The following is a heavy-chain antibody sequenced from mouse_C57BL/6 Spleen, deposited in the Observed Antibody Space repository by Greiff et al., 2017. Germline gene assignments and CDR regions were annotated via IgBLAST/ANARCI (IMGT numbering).Heavy chain of an antibody. CDR1: GFTFSSYA. V-gene: IGHV5-4*03. J-gene: IGHJ4*01. Sequence: EVKVVASGGGLVKPGGSLKLSCAASGFTFSSYAMSWVRQTPEKRLEWVATISDGGSYTYYPDNVKGRFTISRDNAKNNLYLQMSHLKSEDTAMYYGARGGAYSNYVGYAMDYWGQGTSVTVSS. CDR3: ARGGAYSNYVGYAMDY. D-gene: IGHD2-5*01. CDR2: ISDGGSYT.